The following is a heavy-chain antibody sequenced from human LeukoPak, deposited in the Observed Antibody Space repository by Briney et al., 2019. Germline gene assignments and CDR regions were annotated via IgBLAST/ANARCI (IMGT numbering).Heavy chain of an antibody. CDR3: ARGNYGPGNWFDP. Sequence: SETLSLTCTVSGGSISSSSYYWGWIRQPPGKGLEWIGSIYYSGSTYYNPSLKSRVTISVDRSKNQFSLKLSSVTAADTAVYYCARGNYGPGNWFDPWGQGTLVTVSS. CDR2: IYYSGST. J-gene: IGHJ5*02. D-gene: IGHD3-10*01. CDR1: GGSISSSSYY. V-gene: IGHV4-39*07.